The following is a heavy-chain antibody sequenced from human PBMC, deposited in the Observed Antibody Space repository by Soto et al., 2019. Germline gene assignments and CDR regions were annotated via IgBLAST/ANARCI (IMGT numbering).Heavy chain of an antibody. CDR3: AREAGTWHLPLNWFDP. CDR2: ISSSSSTI. CDR1: GFTFSSYS. Sequence: GGSLRLSCAASGFTFSSYSMNWVRQAPGKGLEWVSYISSSSSTIYYADSVKGRFTISRDNAKNSLYLQMNSLRDVDTAVYYCAREAGTWHLPLNWFDPWGQGTLVTVSS. D-gene: IGHD6-19*01. V-gene: IGHV3-48*02. J-gene: IGHJ5*02.